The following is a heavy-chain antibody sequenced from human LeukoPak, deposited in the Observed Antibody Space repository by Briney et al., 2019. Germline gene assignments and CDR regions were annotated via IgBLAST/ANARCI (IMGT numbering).Heavy chain of an antibody. J-gene: IGHJ4*02. V-gene: IGHV4-38-2*02. CDR2: IYHSGST. D-gene: IGHD3-10*01. CDR3: ARDSIYYGSGSYYFDY. CDR1: GYSISSGYY. Sequence: PSETLSLTCTVSGYSISSGYYWGWIRQPPGKGLEWIGSIYHSGSTYYNPSLKSRVTISVDTSKNQFSLKLSSVTAADTAVYYCARDSIYYGSGSYYFDYWGQGTLVTVSS.